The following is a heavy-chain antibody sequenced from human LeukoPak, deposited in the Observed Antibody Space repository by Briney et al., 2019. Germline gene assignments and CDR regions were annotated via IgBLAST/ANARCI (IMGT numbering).Heavy chain of an antibody. Sequence: ASVKVSCKASGGTFSSYDISWVRQAPGQGLEWMRRIIPIFGIANYAQKFQGRVTIAADKSTSTAYMEPSSLRSEDTAVYYCARDLLDTAMVTDYFDYWGQGTLVTVSS. V-gene: IGHV1-69*04. CDR1: GGTFSSYD. CDR2: IIPIFGIA. J-gene: IGHJ4*02. D-gene: IGHD5-18*01. CDR3: ARDLLDTAMVTDYFDY.